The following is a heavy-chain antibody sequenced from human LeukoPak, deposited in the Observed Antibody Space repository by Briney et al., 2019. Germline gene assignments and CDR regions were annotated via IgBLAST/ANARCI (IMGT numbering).Heavy chain of an antibody. CDR3: ARDLYDSSGYYTDNWFDP. D-gene: IGHD3-22*01. J-gene: IGHJ5*02. CDR1: GYTFSSYA. Sequence: ASVKVSCKASGYTFSSYAMHWVRQAPGQRLEWMGWINAGNGNTKYSQKFQGRVTITRDTSASTAYMELSSLRSEDTAVYYCARDLYDSSGYYTDNWFDPWGQGTLVTVSS. V-gene: IGHV1-3*01. CDR2: INAGNGNT.